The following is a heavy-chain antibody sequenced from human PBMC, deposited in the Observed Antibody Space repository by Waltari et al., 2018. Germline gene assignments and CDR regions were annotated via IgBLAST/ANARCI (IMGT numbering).Heavy chain of an antibody. V-gene: IGHV1-46*01. CDR2: INPSGGST. CDR3: ARARETPGIAAPGGAFDI. CDR1: GYTFTSYY. D-gene: IGHD6-13*01. J-gene: IGHJ3*02. Sequence: QVQLVQSGAEVKKPGASVKVSCKASGYTFTSYYMHWVRQAPGQGLEWMGIINPSGGSTSYAQKFQGRVTMTRDTSTSTVYMELSSLGSEDTAVYYCARARETPGIAAPGGAFDIWGQGTMVTVSS.